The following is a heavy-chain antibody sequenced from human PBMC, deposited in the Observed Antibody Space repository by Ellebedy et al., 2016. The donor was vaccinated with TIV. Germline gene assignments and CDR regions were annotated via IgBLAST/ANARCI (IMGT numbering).Heavy chain of an antibody. CDR1: GHSFTXYW. Sequence: KVSCKGSGHSFTXYWIGXFRHLPWKGLXWMGIIDPGDSDARYSPSFQGQVTISADKSISTAYLQWSSLKASDPAMSYCARPDSSGYYTQIEYWGKGTLVTVSS. CDR2: IDPGDSDA. D-gene: IGHD3-22*01. CDR3: ARPDSSGYYTQIEY. J-gene: IGHJ4*02. V-gene: IGHV5-51*01.